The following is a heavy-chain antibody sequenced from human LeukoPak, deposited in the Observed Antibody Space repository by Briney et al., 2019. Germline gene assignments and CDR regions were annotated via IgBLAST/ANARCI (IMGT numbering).Heavy chain of an antibody. V-gene: IGHV4-39*01. Sequence: PSETLSLTCTVSGGSISSSSYYWGWIRQPPGKGLEWIGSIYYSGSTYYNPSLKSRVTISVDTSKNQFSLKLSSVTAADTAVYYCARQDGPQYYYDSSGYYFDHWGQGTLVTVSS. CDR1: GGSISSSSYY. CDR3: ARQDGPQYYYDSSGYYFDH. J-gene: IGHJ4*02. CDR2: IYYSGST. D-gene: IGHD3-22*01.